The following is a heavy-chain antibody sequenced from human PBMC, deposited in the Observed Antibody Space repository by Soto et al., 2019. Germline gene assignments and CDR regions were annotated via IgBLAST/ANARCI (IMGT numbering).Heavy chain of an antibody. D-gene: IGHD3-16*01. CDR3: ARVDSMIDYYYYYGMDV. CDR1: GYSFTSYW. J-gene: IGHJ6*01. V-gene: IGHV5-10-1*01. CDR2: IDPSDSYT. Sequence: GESLKISCKVSGYSFTSYWISWLRQMPGKVLEWMGRIDPSDSYTNYSPSFQGHVTISADKSISTAYLQWSSLKASDTAMYYCARVDSMIDYYYYYGMDVLGQGTTVNVSS.